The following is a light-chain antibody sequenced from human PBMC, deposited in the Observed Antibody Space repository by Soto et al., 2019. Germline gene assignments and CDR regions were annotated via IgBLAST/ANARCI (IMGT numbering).Light chain of an antibody. J-gene: IGLJ2*01. CDR2: VNSDGSH. CDR3: QTWGTGIGV. Sequence: QPVLTQSPSASASLGASVKLTCTLSSGHSSYAIAWHQQQPEKGPRYLMKVNSDGSHSKGDGIPDRFSGSSSGAERYLTISSLQSEDEADYYCQTWGTGIGVFGGGTKLTV. CDR1: SGHSSYA. V-gene: IGLV4-69*01.